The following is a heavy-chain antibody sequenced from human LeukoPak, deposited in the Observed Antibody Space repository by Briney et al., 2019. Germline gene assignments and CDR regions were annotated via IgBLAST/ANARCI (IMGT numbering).Heavy chain of an antibody. CDR1: GYSFTSYA. V-gene: IGHV1-18*01. CDR3: ARDVRRIAARTGWFDP. J-gene: IGHJ5*02. Sequence: ASVKVSCKASGYSFTSYAISWVRQAPGQGLEWMGWISAYNGNTNYAQKLQGRVTMTTDTSTSTAYMELRSLRSDDTAVYYCARDVRRIAARTGWFDPWGQGTLVTVSS. CDR2: ISAYNGNT. D-gene: IGHD6-6*01.